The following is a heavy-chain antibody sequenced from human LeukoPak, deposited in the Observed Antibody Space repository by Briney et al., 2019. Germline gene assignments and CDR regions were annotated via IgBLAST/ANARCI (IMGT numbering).Heavy chain of an antibody. D-gene: IGHD6-19*01. CDR2: INQDGREK. J-gene: IGHJ4*02. CDR3: ARDEGQWLVRPHYYFDY. V-gene: IGHV3-7*01. CDR1: GFTLSTYW. Sequence: GGSLRLSCAASGFTLSTYWMSWVRQAPGKGLEWVANINQDGREKYHVDSVKGRFTISRDNAKNSLYLQMNSLRAEDSAVYYCARDEGQWLVRPHYYFDYWGQGTLVTVSS.